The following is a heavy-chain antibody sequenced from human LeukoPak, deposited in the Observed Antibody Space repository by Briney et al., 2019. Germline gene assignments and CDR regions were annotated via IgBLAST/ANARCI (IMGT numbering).Heavy chain of an antibody. Sequence: GGSLRLSCAASGFTFSSYAMHWVRQAPGKGLEWVAVISYDGSNKYYADSVKGRFTISRDNSKNTLYLQMNSLRAEDTAVYYCAREYFDWLFPYYWGQGTLVTVSS. CDR1: GFTFSSYA. CDR2: ISYDGSNK. J-gene: IGHJ4*02. V-gene: IGHV3-30*04. D-gene: IGHD3-9*01. CDR3: AREYFDWLFPYY.